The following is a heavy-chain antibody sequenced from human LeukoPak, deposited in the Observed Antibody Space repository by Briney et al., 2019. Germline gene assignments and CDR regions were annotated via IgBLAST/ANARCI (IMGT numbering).Heavy chain of an antibody. D-gene: IGHD3-3*01. CDR2: IYYSGST. CDR1: GGSISSYY. V-gene: IGHV4-59*01. J-gene: IGHJ5*02. CDR3: ARAFSYYDFWSGYYKAVNWFDP. Sequence: SETLSLTRTVSGGSISSYYWSWIRQPPGKGLEWIGYIYYSGSTNYNPSLKSRVTISVDTSKNQFSLTLSSVTAADTAVYYCARAFSYYDFWSGYYKAVNWFDPWGQGTLVTVSS.